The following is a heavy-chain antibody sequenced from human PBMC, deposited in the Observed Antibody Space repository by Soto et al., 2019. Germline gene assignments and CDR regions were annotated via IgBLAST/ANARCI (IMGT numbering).Heavy chain of an antibody. CDR3: ARVFGGWSTYDDLDI. Sequence: SETLSLTCAVYGGSFSGYYWSWIRQPPGKGLEWIGEINHSGSTNYNPSLKSRVTISVDTSKNQFSLKLSSVTAADTAVYYCARVFGGWSTYDDLDIWGQGTMVTVSS. CDR2: INHSGST. D-gene: IGHD6-19*01. J-gene: IGHJ3*02. CDR1: GGSFSGYY. V-gene: IGHV4-34*01.